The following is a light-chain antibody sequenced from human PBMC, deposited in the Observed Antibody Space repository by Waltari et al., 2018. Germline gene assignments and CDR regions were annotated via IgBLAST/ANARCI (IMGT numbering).Light chain of an antibody. J-gene: IGKJ2*01. V-gene: IGKV3-20*01. CDR1: QILSTNY. CDR3: QQYGSSLMYT. Sequence: DIVLTQSPGTLSLSPGERATVSCRASQILSTNYLAWYHQKPGQAPRRLTNGAFIRATGILDRFSGSVSGTDFTLTSSRLEPEDFAVYYCQQYGSSLMYTFGQGTKLEIK. CDR2: GAF.